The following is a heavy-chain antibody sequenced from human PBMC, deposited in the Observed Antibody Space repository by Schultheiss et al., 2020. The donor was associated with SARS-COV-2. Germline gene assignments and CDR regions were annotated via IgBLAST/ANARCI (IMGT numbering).Heavy chain of an antibody. CDR3: ARDHSNYAYYYYYAMDV. CDR2: IKQDGSEK. Sequence: GESLKISCAASGFTFSSYWMSWVRQAPGKGLEWVANIKQDGSEKYYVDSVKGRFTISRDNAKNSLYLQMNSLRAEDTAVYYCARDHSNYAYYYYYAMDVWGQGTTVTVSS. J-gene: IGHJ6*02. V-gene: IGHV3-7*03. D-gene: IGHD4-11*01. CDR1: GFTFSSYW.